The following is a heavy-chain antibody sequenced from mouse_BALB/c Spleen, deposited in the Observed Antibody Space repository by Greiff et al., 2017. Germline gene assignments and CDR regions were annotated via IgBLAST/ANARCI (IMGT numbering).Heavy chain of an antibody. J-gene: IGHJ4*01. Sequence: EVQLVESGGGLVKPGGSLKLSCAASGFTFSSYAMSWVRQSPEKRLEWVAEISSGGSYTYYPDTVTGRFTISRDNAKNTLYLEMSSLRSEDTAMYYCARDSDGYYVMDYWGQGTSVTVSS. CDR1: GFTFSSYA. CDR3: ARDSDGYYVMDY. V-gene: IGHV5-9-4*01. CDR2: ISSGGSYT. D-gene: IGHD2-3*01.